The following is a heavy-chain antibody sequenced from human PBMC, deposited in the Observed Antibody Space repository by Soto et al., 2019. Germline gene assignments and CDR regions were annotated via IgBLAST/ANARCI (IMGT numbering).Heavy chain of an antibody. CDR3: ARARTYYYDSSGPVFDY. CDR1: GGSISSGGYY. D-gene: IGHD3-22*01. J-gene: IGHJ4*02. V-gene: IGHV4-31*03. CDR2: IYYSGST. Sequence: PSETLSLTCTVSGGSISSGGYYWSWIRQHPGKGLEWTGCIYYSGSTYYNPSLKSRVTISVDTSKNQFSLKLSSVTAADTAVYYCARARTYYYDSSGPVFDYWGQGTLVTVSS.